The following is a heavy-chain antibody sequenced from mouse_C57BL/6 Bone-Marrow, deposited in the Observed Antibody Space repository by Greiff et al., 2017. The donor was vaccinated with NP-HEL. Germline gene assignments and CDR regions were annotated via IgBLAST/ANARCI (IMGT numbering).Heavy chain of an antibody. D-gene: IGHD2-4*01. CDR3: ARDYEYDRFSFAD. V-gene: IGHV1-55*01. CDR2: IYPGSGST. J-gene: IGHJ3*01. Sequence: QVQLQQPGAELVKPGASVKMSCKASGYTFTSYWITWVKQRPGQGLEWIGDIYPGSGSTNYNEKFKSKATLTVDTSSSTAYMQLSILSSEDSAVYYGARDYEYDRFSFADWGKGTLVTVSA. CDR1: GYTFTSYW.